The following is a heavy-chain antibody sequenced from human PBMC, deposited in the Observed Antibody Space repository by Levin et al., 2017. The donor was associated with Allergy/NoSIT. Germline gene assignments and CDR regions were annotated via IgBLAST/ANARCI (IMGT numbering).Heavy chain of an antibody. CDR2: IKPNNGDT. Sequence: ASVKVSCKASGYTFTGNYMHWVRQAPGQGLEWMGWIKPNNGDTNYAQKFQGRVTMTRDTSISTAYMELSRLTYDDSAVYYCTRAQNLAGGSWYGFDSWGQGTLVTVSS. CDR3: TRAQNLAGGSWYGFDS. V-gene: IGHV1-2*02. J-gene: IGHJ4*02. CDR1: GYTFTGNY. D-gene: IGHD6-13*01.